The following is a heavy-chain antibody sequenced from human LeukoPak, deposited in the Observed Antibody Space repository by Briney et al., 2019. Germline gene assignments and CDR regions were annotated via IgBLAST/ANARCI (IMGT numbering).Heavy chain of an antibody. Sequence: ASVKVSCKASGYTFTSYAMNWVRQAPGQGLEWMGWINTNTGNPTYAQGFTGRFVFSLDTSVSTAYLQISSLKAEDTAVYYCARDQWGVRGVSDNSDYWGQGTLVTVSS. CDR3: ARDQWGVRGVSDNSDY. CDR2: INTNTGNP. J-gene: IGHJ4*02. CDR1: GYTFTSYA. D-gene: IGHD3-10*01. V-gene: IGHV7-4-1*02.